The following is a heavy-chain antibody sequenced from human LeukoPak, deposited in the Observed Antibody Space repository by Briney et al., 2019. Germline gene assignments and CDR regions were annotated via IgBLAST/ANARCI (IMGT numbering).Heavy chain of an antibody. CDR2: IYYSGST. D-gene: IGHD3-10*01. V-gene: IGHV4-61*08. CDR3: ARVHSRISVGQGLTPLIDY. CDR1: GGSVRSGDYY. J-gene: IGHJ4*02. Sequence: PSETLSLTCTVSGGSVRSGDYYWTWIRQPPGKGLELIGYIYYSGSTNYNPSLKSRLTISLDTSKNQFSLKLSSVTAADTAVYYCARVHSRISVGQGLTPLIDYWGQGTLVTVSS.